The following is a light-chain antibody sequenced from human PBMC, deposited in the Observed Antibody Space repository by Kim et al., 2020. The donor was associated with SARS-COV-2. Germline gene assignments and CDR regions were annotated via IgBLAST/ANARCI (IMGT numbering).Light chain of an antibody. V-gene: IGKV3-20*01. CDR1: QSVSSSY. CDR3: QQYGSSPWA. CDR2: GAS. J-gene: IGKJ1*01. Sequence: SPGESATLSCRASQSVSSSYLAWYQQKPGQAPRLLIYGASSRATGIPDRFSGSGSGTDFTLTISRLEPEDFAVYYCQQYGSSPWAFGQRTKVDIK.